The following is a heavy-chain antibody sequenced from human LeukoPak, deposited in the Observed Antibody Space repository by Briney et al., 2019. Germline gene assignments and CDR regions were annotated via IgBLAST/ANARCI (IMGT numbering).Heavy chain of an antibody. CDR1: GASINSYY. CDR2: IHYRGTT. CDR3: ARDEHGDFQGFDY. D-gene: IGHD4-17*01. V-gene: IGHV4-59*13. J-gene: IGHJ4*02. Sequence: SETLSLTCNVSGASINSYYWNWIRQSLGKGLEWLGNIHYRGTTNYNPSLKSRVTLSLDTSKNQFALKMTSVTAADTAVYYCARDEHGDFQGFDYWGQGTRVTVSS.